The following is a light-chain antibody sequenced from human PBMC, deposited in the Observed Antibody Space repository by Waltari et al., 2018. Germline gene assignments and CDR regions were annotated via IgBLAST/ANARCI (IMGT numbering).Light chain of an antibody. J-gene: IGKJ2*01. V-gene: IGKV1-5*03. CDR3: QQYNSDQYT. CDR2: KAS. Sequence: DIQMTQSPSTLSASIGDTFTITCRASLSINTLLDWYQHRPGKAPKLLIQKASFLQIGVPSRFSGSESGTEFTLTINSLQPDDLATYHCQQYNSDQYTFGQGTKLEI. CDR1: LSINTL.